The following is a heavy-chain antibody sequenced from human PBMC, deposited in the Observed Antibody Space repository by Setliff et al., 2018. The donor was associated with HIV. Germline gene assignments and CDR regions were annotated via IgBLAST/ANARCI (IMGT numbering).Heavy chain of an antibody. Sequence: PGGSLRLSCAASGFTFSIYTMNWVRQSPGKGLEWVSSISSSSIYIYYADSVKGRFTISRDNAENSLFLQMNSLRAEDTAVYYCARDLEWGLVMSYGMDVWGQGTTVTVS. CDR3: ARDLEWGLVMSYGMDV. J-gene: IGHJ6*02. CDR1: GFTFSIYT. D-gene: IGHD3-9*01. CDR2: ISSSSIYI. V-gene: IGHV3-21*01.